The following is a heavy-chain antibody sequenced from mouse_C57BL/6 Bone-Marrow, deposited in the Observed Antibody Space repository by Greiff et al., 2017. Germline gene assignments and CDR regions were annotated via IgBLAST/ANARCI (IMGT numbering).Heavy chain of an antibody. CDR1: GYTFTSYW. CDR3: ARSVIYDGYYVGY. Sequence: VQLQQSGAELVRPGSSVKLSCKASGYTFTSYWMDWVKQRPGQGLEWIGNIYPSDSETPYNQKFKDKATLTVDKSSSTAYMQLSSLTSEDSAVYYCARSVIYDGYYVGYWGQGTTLTVSS. D-gene: IGHD2-3*01. J-gene: IGHJ2*01. V-gene: IGHV1-61*01. CDR2: IYPSDSET.